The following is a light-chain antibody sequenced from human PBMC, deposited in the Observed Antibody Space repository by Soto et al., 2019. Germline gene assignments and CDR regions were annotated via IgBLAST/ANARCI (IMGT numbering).Light chain of an antibody. J-gene: IGKJ1*01. CDR2: DAS. CDR3: QQSFRTPWT. CDR1: QSINTY. V-gene: IGKV1-39*01. Sequence: DIQLTQSPSSLSASVGDRVTITCRASQSINTYLKWYQQKPGKAPNLLIYDASTLQSGVPSRFSGGGSGTDFTLTISSLQREDFATYYCQQSFRTPWTFGQGTKVEIK.